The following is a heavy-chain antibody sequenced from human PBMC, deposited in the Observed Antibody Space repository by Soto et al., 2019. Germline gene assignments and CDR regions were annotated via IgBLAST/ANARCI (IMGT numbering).Heavy chain of an antibody. CDR3: ARDGIAAAGDYYGMDV. Sequence: SETLSLTCTVSGGSISSYYWSWIRQPPGKGLEWIGYIYYSGSNNYNPSLKSRVTISVDTSKNQFSLKLSSVTAADTAVYYCARDGIAAAGDYYGMDVWGQGTTVTVSS. D-gene: IGHD6-13*01. V-gene: IGHV4-59*01. CDR2: IYYSGSN. CDR1: GGSISSYY. J-gene: IGHJ6*02.